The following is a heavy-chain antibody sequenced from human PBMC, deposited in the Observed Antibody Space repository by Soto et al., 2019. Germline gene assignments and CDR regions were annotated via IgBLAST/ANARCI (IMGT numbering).Heavy chain of an antibody. J-gene: IGHJ4*02. D-gene: IGHD3-22*01. Sequence: SETLSLPCTVSGGSISRGGSYWSWIRQYPGKGLEWIGYSSYSGTTYYNPSLKSRVTISLDTSKNQFSLKLSSVTAADTAVYYCARGGYYYYDASGYYRFFDSWGQGTLVTVSS. CDR2: SSYSGTT. CDR3: ARGGYYYYDASGYYRFFDS. V-gene: IGHV4-31*03. CDR1: GGSISRGGSY.